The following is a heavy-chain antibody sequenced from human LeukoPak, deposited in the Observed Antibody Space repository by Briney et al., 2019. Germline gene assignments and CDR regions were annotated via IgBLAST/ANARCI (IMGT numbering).Heavy chain of an antibody. Sequence: SETLSLTCTVSGGSISSYYWSWIRQPPGKGLEWIGYIYYSGSTNYNPSLKSRVTISVDTSKNQFSLKLSSVTAADTAVYHCARDSGSYRGDAFDIWGQGTMVTVSS. J-gene: IGHJ3*02. V-gene: IGHV4-59*01. D-gene: IGHD1-26*01. CDR1: GGSISSYY. CDR2: IYYSGST. CDR3: ARDSGSYRGDAFDI.